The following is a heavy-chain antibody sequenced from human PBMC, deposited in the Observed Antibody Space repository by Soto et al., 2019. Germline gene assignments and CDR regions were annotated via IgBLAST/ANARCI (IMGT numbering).Heavy chain of an antibody. CDR1: GGTFSSYA. CDR3: ARGPGYSYGPHAFDI. Sequence: ASVKVSCKASGGTFSSYAISWVRQAPGQGLEWMGGIIPIFGTANYAQKFQGRVTITADKSTSTAYMERSSLRSEDTAVYYCARGPGYSYGPHAFDIWGQGTMVTVSS. J-gene: IGHJ3*02. D-gene: IGHD5-18*01. CDR2: IIPIFGTA. V-gene: IGHV1-69*06.